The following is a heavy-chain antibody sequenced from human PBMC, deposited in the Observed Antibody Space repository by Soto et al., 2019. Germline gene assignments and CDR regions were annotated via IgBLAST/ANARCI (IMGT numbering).Heavy chain of an antibody. CDR2: IYHSGTT. CDR1: GGSISSGGYS. CDR3: VRGSNRDGYYEGFDY. D-gene: IGHD3-22*01. V-gene: IGHV4-30-2*01. Sequence: SETLSLTCAVSGGSISSGGYSWNWIRQPPGKGLEWIGHIYHSGTTNYTPSLKSRVTISVDSFKNEFSLKLSSVTAADTAVYYCVRGSNRDGYYEGFDYWGQGTLVT. J-gene: IGHJ4*02.